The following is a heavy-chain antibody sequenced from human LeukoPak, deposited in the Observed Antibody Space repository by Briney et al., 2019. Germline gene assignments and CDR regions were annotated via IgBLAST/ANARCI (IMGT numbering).Heavy chain of an antibody. D-gene: IGHD1-26*01. Sequence: ASVKVSCKASGYTFTGYYMHWVRQAPGQGLEWMGIINPSGGSTSYAQKFQGRVTMTRDTSTSTVYMELSSLRSEDTAVYYCARDPQLGYAFDIWGQGTMVTVSS. CDR1: GYTFTGYY. CDR2: INPSGGST. CDR3: ARDPQLGYAFDI. V-gene: IGHV1-46*01. J-gene: IGHJ3*02.